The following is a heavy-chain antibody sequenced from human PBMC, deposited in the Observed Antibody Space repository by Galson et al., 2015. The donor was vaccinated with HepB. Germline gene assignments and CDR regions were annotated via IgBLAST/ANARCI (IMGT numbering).Heavy chain of an antibody. Sequence: SLRLSCATSGFSFDDYAMHWVRQAPGKGLEWVSSISWNGGDITYADSVKGRCTISRDNAKNSVFLQMNCLRDEDTAFYYCAKDRGLRDYDSLDYWGQGTLVTVSS. D-gene: IGHD3-22*01. CDR3: AKDRGLRDYDSLDY. J-gene: IGHJ4*02. CDR1: GFSFDDYA. CDR2: ISWNGGDI. V-gene: IGHV3-9*01.